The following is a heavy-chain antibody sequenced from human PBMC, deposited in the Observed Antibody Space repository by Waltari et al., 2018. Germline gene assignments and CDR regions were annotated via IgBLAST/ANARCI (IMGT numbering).Heavy chain of an antibody. CDR1: GFTFSSYE. D-gene: IGHD6-13*01. CDR2: ISSSGSTI. Sequence: EVQLVESGGGLVQPGGSLRLSCAASGFTFSSYEMNWVRQAPGKGLEWVSYISSSGSTIYYADPVKGRFTITRDNAKNSLYLQMNSLRAEDTAVYYCARAEGGSSSWYITPYYYYYGMDVWGQGTTVTVSS. V-gene: IGHV3-48*03. J-gene: IGHJ6*02. CDR3: ARAEGGSSSWYITPYYYYYGMDV.